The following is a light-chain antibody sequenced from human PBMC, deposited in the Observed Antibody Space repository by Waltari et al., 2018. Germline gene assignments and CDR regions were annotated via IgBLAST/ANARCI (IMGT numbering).Light chain of an antibody. V-gene: IGKV1-NL1*01. CDR3: QQYYSPPLT. Sequence: DIQMTQSPSSLSASVGDRVTVTCRASQGITSSLAWYQLKPGEAPNLLIYDASRLQSGVPSRFSGSGSGTDYTLTISSLQPEDIATYYCQQYYSPPLTFGGGTKVAIK. CDR2: DAS. J-gene: IGKJ4*01. CDR1: QGITSS.